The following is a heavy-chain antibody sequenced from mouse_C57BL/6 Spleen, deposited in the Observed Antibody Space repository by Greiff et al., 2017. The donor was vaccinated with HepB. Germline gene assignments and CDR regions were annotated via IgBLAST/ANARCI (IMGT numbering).Heavy chain of an antibody. D-gene: IGHD4-1*01. CDR3: ARRTGTEAMDY. CDR1: GYTFTSYW. Sequence: VQLQQPGAELVRPGSSVKLSCKASGYTFTSYWMHWVKQRPIQGLEWIGNIDPSDSETHYNQKFKDKATLTVDKSSSTAYMQLSSLTSEDSAVYYCARRTGTEAMDYWGQGTSVTVSS. CDR2: IDPSDSET. J-gene: IGHJ4*01. V-gene: IGHV1-52*01.